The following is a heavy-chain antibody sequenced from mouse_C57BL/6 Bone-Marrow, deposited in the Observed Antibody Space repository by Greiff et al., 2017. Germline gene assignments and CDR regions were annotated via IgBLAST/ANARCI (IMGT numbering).Heavy chain of an antibody. D-gene: IGHD1-1*01. V-gene: IGHV5-12*01. CDR2: ISNGGGST. CDR3: ARHEYYGSRMDYYAMDY. J-gene: IGHJ4*01. CDR1: GFTFSDYY. Sequence: EVKLMESGGGLVQPGGSLKLSCAASGFTFSDYYMYWVRQTPEKRLEWVAYISNGGGSTYYPDTVKGRFTISRDNAKNTLYLQMSRLKSEDTAMYYCARHEYYGSRMDYYAMDYWGQGTSVTVSS.